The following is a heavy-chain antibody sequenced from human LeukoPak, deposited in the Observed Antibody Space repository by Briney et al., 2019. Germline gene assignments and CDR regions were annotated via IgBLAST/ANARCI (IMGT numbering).Heavy chain of an antibody. D-gene: IGHD3-9*01. CDR1: GFTFSSYG. CDR2: IWYDGSNK. Sequence: GGSLRLSCAASGFTFSSYGMHWVRQAPGKGLEWVAVIWYDGSNKYNADSVKGRFAISRDNSKNTLYLQMNSLRAEDTAVYYCARSYYDILTSWYFDYWGQGTLVTVSS. V-gene: IGHV3-33*01. CDR3: ARSYYDILTSWYFDY. J-gene: IGHJ4*02.